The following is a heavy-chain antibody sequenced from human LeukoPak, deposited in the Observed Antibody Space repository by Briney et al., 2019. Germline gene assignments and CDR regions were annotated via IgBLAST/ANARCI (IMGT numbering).Heavy chain of an antibody. CDR2: INHSGST. CDR3: AREGELTPDY. CDR1: GDSISNDNW. D-gene: IGHD1-26*01. V-gene: IGHV4-4*02. J-gene: IGHJ4*02. Sequence: SETLSLTCAVSGDSISNDNWWSWVRQPPGKGLEWIGEINHSGSTNYNPSLKSRVTISVDTSKNQFSLKLSSVTAADTAVYYCAREGELTPDYWGQGTLVTVSS.